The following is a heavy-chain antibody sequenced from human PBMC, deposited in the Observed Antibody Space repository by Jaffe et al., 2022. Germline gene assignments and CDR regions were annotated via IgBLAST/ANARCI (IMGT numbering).Heavy chain of an antibody. V-gene: IGHV4-61*02. CDR3: ARDGSRDAFDI. CDR2: IYTSGST. Sequence: QVQLQESGPGLVKPSQTLSLTCTVSGGSISSGSYYWSWIRQPAGKGLEWIGRIYTSGSTNYNPSLKSRVTISVDTSKNQFSLKLSSVTAADTAVYYCARDGSRDAFDIWGQGTMVTVSS. J-gene: IGHJ3*02. CDR1: GGSISSGSYY. D-gene: IGHD2-15*01.